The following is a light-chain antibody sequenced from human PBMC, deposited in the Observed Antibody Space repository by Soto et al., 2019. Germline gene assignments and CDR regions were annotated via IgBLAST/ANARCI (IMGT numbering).Light chain of an antibody. CDR1: PSVSRSY. Sequence: EILLSPSPGPLSLSPGARAPGSWLASPSVSRSYLSWYQHKVGHAPGLLIYGTSSRATGIPDRFSGSGCGTDFTLTISRLEPEDFAVYYCLQSGNSLYTFGQGTRLDIK. CDR3: LQSGNSLYT. J-gene: IGKJ5*01. CDR2: GTS. V-gene: IGKV3-20*01.